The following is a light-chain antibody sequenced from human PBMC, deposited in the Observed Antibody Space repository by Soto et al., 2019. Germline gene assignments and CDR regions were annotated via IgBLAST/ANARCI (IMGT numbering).Light chain of an antibody. V-gene: IGKV3-15*01. J-gene: IGKJ1*01. CDR3: QQYNNWPRT. Sequence: EIVMTQSPATLSVSPGERANLSCRASQNVSSNLAWYQQKPGQAPRLLIYGASTRATGIPARFSGSGSGTDFTLTISSLQSEDFAVYYCQQYNNWPRTFGQGTKVDIK. CDR1: QNVSSN. CDR2: GAS.